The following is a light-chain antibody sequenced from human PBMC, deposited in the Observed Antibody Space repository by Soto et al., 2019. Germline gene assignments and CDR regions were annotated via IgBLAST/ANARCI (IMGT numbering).Light chain of an antibody. V-gene: IGLV1-40*01. CDR2: SNT. Sequence: SVLIQPPSVSGSPGQSVTISCTGSSSNIGPGYDVHWYQHLPGTAPKLPIYSNTNRPSGVPDRFAGSRSGTSASLAITGLQAEDEADYYCQSYDGSLSGAVFGTGTKLTVL. CDR1: SSNIGPGYD. CDR3: QSYDGSLSGAV. J-gene: IGLJ1*01.